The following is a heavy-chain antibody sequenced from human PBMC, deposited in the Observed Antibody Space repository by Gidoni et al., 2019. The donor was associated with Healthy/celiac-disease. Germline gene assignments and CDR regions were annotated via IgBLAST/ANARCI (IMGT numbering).Heavy chain of an antibody. CDR3: ARDHSYSGNPFDY. CDR2: ISSSSSYI. CDR1: GFTFSSYS. V-gene: IGHV3-21*01. Sequence: EVQLVESGGGLVKPGGSLRLSCAASGFTFSSYSMNWVRQAPGKGLEWVSSISSSSSYIYYADSVKGRFTISRDNAKNSLYLQMNSLRAEDTAVYYCARDHSYSGNPFDYWGQGTLVTVSS. J-gene: IGHJ4*02. D-gene: IGHD1-26*01.